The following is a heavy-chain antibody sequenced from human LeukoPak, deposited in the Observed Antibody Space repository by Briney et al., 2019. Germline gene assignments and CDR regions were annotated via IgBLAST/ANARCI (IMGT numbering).Heavy chain of an antibody. CDR3: TKQHSITRYVWFGP. D-gene: IGHD1-20*01. V-gene: IGHV3-72*01. CDR2: TRNKANSYTT. J-gene: IGHJ5*02. CDR1: GFTFSSYS. Sequence: GGSLRLSCAASGFTFSSYSMNWVRQAPGKGLEWVGRTRNKANSYTTEYAASVKGRFTISRDDSKNSLYLQMNSLRAEDTAIYYCTKQHSITRYVWFGPWGQGTLVSVSS.